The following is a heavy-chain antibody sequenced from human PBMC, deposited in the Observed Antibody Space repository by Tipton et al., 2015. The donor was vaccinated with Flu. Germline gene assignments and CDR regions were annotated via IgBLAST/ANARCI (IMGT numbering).Heavy chain of an antibody. J-gene: IGHJ4*02. D-gene: IGHD5-24*01. V-gene: IGHV3-7*01. Sequence: CAASGFTFSSYWMSWVRQAPGKGLEWVAGIKQDGSEKYYVDSVKSRFTISRDNAENSLYLQMDSLRAEDTAVYYCATGRDPDHWGQGALVTVSS. CDR3: ATGRDPDH. CDR2: IKQDGSEK. CDR1: GFTFSSYW.